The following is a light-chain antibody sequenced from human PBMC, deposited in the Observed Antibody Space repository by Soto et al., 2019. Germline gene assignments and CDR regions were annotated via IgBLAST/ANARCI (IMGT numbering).Light chain of an antibody. CDR3: QQRSNWWT. J-gene: IGKJ1*01. Sequence: EIVLTQSPATLSLSPGERATLACRASQSVSSYLAWYQQKPGQAPRLLIYDASNRATGIPARFSGSGSGTDFTLTISSLEPEVFAVYYCQQRSNWWTFGQVTEVEIK. CDR2: DAS. CDR1: QSVSSY. V-gene: IGKV3-11*01.